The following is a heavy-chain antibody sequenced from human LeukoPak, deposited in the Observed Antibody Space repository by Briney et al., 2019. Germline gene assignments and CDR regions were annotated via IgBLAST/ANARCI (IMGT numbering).Heavy chain of an antibody. Sequence: ASVKASCKASGYSFAGYHMHWVRQAPGQGLEWMGWINPSNGVTNFAQNFQGRVTMTTDTSVTTAYMELNSLTSDDTAVYYCARDRPPEYFEPSYHYYGLDVWGQGTTVTVSS. V-gene: IGHV1-2*02. CDR1: GYSFAGYH. CDR3: ARDRPPEYFEPSYHYYGLDV. J-gene: IGHJ6*02. CDR2: INPSNGVT. D-gene: IGHD3-9*01.